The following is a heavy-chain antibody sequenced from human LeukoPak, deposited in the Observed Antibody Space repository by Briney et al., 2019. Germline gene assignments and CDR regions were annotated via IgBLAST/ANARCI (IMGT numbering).Heavy chain of an antibody. D-gene: IGHD3-10*01. CDR2: INHSGRN. J-gene: IGHJ5*01. Sequence: SETLSLTCAVYGESFRDYFWTWIRQPPGKGLEWIGEINHSGRNNSNPSLKSRVTLSVDTSQNQFSLTLSSVTAADTAVYYCARGRRPMIRGNAFDSWGQGTLVTVSS. V-gene: IGHV4-34*01. CDR3: ARGRRPMIRGNAFDS. CDR1: GESFRDYF.